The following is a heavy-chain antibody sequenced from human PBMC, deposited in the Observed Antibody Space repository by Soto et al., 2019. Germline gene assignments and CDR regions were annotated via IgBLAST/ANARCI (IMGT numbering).Heavy chain of an antibody. CDR2: IDPSDSQT. D-gene: IGHD3-22*01. Sequence: GESLKISCKRSGYSFAGYWITCVRQKPGKGLEWMGRIDPSDSQTYYSPSFRGHVTISVTKSITTVFLQWSSLRASDTAMYYCARQIYDSDTGPNFQYYFDSWGQGTPVTVSS. V-gene: IGHV5-10-1*01. J-gene: IGHJ4*02. CDR3: ARQIYDSDTGPNFQYYFDS. CDR1: GYSFAGYW.